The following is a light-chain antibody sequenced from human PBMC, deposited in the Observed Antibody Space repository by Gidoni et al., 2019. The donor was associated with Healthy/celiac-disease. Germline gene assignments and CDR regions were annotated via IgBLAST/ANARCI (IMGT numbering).Light chain of an antibody. J-gene: IGKJ2*01. CDR1: QSISSW. CDR2: KAS. CDR3: QQYNSYSRYT. V-gene: IGKV1-5*03. Sequence: DIQMTQSPSTLSASVGDRVTITCRASQSISSWLAWYQQKPGKAPKLLIYKASSLESGAPSRFSGSGSGTEFTLTISSLQPDDFATYYCQQYNSYSRYTFGQGTKLEIK.